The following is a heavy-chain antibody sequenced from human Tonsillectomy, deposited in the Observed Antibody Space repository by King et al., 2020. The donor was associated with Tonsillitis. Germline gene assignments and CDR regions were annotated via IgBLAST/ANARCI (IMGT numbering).Heavy chain of an antibody. D-gene: IGHD2-21*02. J-gene: IGHJ3*02. CDR2: IGTAGDT. CDR1: GFTFSSYD. V-gene: IGHV3-13*01. Sequence: VQLVESGGGLVQPGGSLRLSCAASGFTFSSYDMHWVRHATGKGLEWVSAIGTAGDTYYPGSVKGRFTISRENAQNSLYLQMNSLRAGDTAVYYCARQNGDTDAFDIWGQGTMVTVSS. CDR3: ARQNGDTDAFDI.